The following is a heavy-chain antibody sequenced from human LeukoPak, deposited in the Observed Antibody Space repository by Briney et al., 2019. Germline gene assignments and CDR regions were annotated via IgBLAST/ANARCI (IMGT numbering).Heavy chain of an antibody. CDR2: IYSGGNT. J-gene: IGHJ4*02. CDR1: GFSVSSNH. CDR3: ARGIAAAGIVGVFDY. D-gene: IGHD6-13*01. Sequence: GGSLRLSCAASGFSVSSNHMSWVRQAPGKGLEWVSVIYSGGNTHYADSVNGRFTISRDNSKNTLYLQMNSLRAEDTAVYYCARGIAAAGIVGVFDYWGQGTLVTVSS. V-gene: IGHV3-66*01.